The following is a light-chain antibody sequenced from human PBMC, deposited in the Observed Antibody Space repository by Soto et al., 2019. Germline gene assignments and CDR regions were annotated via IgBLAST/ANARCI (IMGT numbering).Light chain of an antibody. CDR1: QSVSSN. J-gene: IGKJ4*01. Sequence: EIVMTQSPATLSVSPGERATLSCRASQSVSSNLAWYQQKPGQTPNLLIYDASTRATGIPARFSGSGSGTEFALTVSSLQSEDFAVYSYQQYNVWPLTFGGGTKVEFK. CDR2: DAS. CDR3: QQYNVWPLT. V-gene: IGKV3-15*01.